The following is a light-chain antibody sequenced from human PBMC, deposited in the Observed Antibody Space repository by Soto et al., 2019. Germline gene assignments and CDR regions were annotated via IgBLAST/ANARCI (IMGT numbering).Light chain of an antibody. J-gene: IGKJ3*01. CDR3: QQYFSTPFT. Sequence: DIVMTQSPDSLAVSLGERATINCKSSQSVFYSSNNKNYLAWFQQKPGQPPKLLISWASTRESGVPERFSGSGSGTDFTLTISSLQADDVAVYYCQQYFSTPFTFGPGTKVDIK. CDR1: QSVFYSSNNKNY. CDR2: WAS. V-gene: IGKV4-1*01.